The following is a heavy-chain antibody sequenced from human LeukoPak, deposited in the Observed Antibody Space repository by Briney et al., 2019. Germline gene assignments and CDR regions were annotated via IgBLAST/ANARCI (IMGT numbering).Heavy chain of an antibody. J-gene: IGHJ4*02. Sequence: GRSLRLSCAASGFTFSSYGMHWVRQAPGKGLEWVAVIWYDGSNKYYADSVKGRFTISRDNSKNTLYLQMNSLRAEDTAVYYCAGGRMGATTWIDYWGQGTLVTVSS. CDR1: GFTFSSYG. D-gene: IGHD1-26*01. CDR2: IWYDGSNK. CDR3: AGGRMGATTWIDY. V-gene: IGHV3-33*01.